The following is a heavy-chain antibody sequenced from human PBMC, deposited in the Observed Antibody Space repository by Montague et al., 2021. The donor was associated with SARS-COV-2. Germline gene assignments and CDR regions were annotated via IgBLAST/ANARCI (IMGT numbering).Heavy chain of an antibody. Sequence: SETLSLTCTVSGGSISSSSYYCGWIRQPPGKGLEWIGSIYYSGSTYYTPSLKSRVTISVDTSKNHCSLKLSSVTAADTAVYYCARQENSSGWFKPDAFDIWGQGTMVTVSS. J-gene: IGHJ3*02. CDR3: ARQENSSGWFKPDAFDI. CDR2: IYYSGST. V-gene: IGHV4-39*01. D-gene: IGHD6-19*01. CDR1: GGSISSSSYY.